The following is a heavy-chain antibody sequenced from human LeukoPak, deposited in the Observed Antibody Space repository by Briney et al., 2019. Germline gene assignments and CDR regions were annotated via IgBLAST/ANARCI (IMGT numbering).Heavy chain of an antibody. V-gene: IGHV1-18*01. CDR1: GYTFTTYG. J-gene: IGHJ4*02. CDR3: ARDYGSGSYRFDY. Sequence: GASVKVSCKASGYTFTTYGISWVRQAPGQGLEWVGWIDAYNGNTKYAQKLQGRVSMTTDTSTSTAYMELRSLRSDDTAVYYCARDYGSGSYRFDYWGQGTLVTVSS. D-gene: IGHD3-10*01. CDR2: IDAYNGNT.